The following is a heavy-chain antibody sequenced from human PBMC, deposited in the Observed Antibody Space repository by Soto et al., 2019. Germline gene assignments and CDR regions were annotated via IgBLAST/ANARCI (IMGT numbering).Heavy chain of an antibody. CDR2: IYYSGST. D-gene: IGHD3-9*01. J-gene: IGHJ5*02. CDR1: GGTISSYD. V-gene: IGHV4-59*01. Sequence: SVTLSVTWTVAGGTISSYDWSWIWQPPGKGLEWIGYIYYSGSTNYNPSLKSRVTISVDTSKNQFSLKLSSVTAADTAVYYCARVRSGYDILTGYYTYNWFDPWGQGTLVTVSS. CDR3: ARVRSGYDILTGYYTYNWFDP.